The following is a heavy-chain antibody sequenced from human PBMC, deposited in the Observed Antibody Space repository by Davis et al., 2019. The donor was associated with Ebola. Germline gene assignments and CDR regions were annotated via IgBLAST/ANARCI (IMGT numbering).Heavy chain of an antibody. V-gene: IGHV3-15*01. D-gene: IGHD3-3*01. CDR1: GFTFSSYA. Sequence: GESLKISCAASGFTFSSYAMSWVRQAPGKGLEWVGRIKSKTDGGTTDYAAPVKGRFTISRDDSKNTLYLQMNSLKTEDTAVYYCTTDRRRFLRSMDVWGQGTTVTVSS. CDR2: IKSKTDGGTT. J-gene: IGHJ6*02. CDR3: TTDRRRFLRSMDV.